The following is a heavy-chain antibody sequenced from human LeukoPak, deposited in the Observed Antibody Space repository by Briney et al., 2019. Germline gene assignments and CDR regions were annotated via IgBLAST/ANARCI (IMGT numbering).Heavy chain of an antibody. CDR2: ISGSGGST. CDR3: AKEYGYDYNYFYSMDV. J-gene: IGHJ6*03. D-gene: IGHD1-1*01. Sequence: GGSLRLSCAASGFTFSDYAMTWVRQAPGKGLEWVSAISGSGGSTYYADSVKGRFTISRDNSKNTVSLQMNSLRAEDTAVYFCAKEYGYDYNYFYSMDVWGKGTTVTISS. V-gene: IGHV3-23*01. CDR1: GFTFSDYA.